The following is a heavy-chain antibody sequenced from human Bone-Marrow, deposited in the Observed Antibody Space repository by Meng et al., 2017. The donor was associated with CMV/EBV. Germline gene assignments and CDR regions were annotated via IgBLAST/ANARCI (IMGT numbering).Heavy chain of an antibody. Sequence: GGSLRLSCAASGFTLSSYEMNWVRQAPGKGLEWIADIGDSGRTLYYADSVKGRFTISSDNAENSPYLQMKSLRVEDTALYYCAREPGWDYSNQPNHYYGMDVWGQGTTVTVSS. J-gene: IGHJ6*02. CDR1: GFTLSSYE. D-gene: IGHD4-11*01. CDR3: AREPGWDYSNQPNHYYGMDV. CDR2: IGDSGRTL. V-gene: IGHV3-48*03.